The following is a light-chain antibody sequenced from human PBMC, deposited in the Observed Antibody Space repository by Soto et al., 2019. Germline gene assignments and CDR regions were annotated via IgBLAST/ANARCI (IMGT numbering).Light chain of an antibody. V-gene: IGLV2-23*01. CDR1: SSNIGGYNV. Sequence: QSALTQPASVSGSPGQSITISCSGTSSNIGGYNVVSWYQQHPGKAPKVIVYEGIKRPSGVSDRFSGSTSGSTASLTISGLQAEDEAEYYCCSYVGATNYVLGSGTKLT. CDR2: EGI. J-gene: IGLJ1*01. CDR3: CSYVGATNYV.